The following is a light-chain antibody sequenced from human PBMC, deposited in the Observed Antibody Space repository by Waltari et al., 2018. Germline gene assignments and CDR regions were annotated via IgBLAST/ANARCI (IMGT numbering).Light chain of an antibody. CDR2: KVN. CDR3: SSYTRRSYWV. CDR1: SRDVGFYDF. Sequence: QSALTQPASVSGSPGPSITIPCPGTSRDVGFYDFVSWFQQLPGKAPKVMIYKVNNRPSGVSNRFSGSKSANTASLTISGLQAEDEADYYCSSYTRRSYWVFGGGTQLTVL. J-gene: IGLJ3*02. V-gene: IGLV2-14*01.